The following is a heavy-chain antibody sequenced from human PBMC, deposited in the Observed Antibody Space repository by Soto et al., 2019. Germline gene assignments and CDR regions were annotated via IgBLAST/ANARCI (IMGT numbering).Heavy chain of an antibody. D-gene: IGHD3-3*01. CDR2: INHSGST. J-gene: IGHJ4*02. CDR1: GGSFSGYY. V-gene: IGHV4-34*01. Sequence: SETLSLTCAVYGGSFSGYYWSWIRQPPGKGLEWIGDINHSGSTNYNPSLKSRVTISVDTSKNQFSLKLSSVTAADTAVYYCARSYDFWSGYYSIFDYWGQGTLVTVSS. CDR3: ARSYDFWSGYYSIFDY.